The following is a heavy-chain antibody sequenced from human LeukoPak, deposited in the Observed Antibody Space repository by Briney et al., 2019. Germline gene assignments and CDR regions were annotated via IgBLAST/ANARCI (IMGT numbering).Heavy chain of an antibody. Sequence: SETLSLTCTVSGGSISSGGYSWSWIRQHPGKGLEWIGYIYYSGSTYYNPSLKSRVTISVDTSKNQFSLKLSSVTAADTAVYYCARGNIGHDYWGQGTLVTVSS. D-gene: IGHD2/OR15-2a*01. CDR1: GGSISSGGYS. CDR3: ARGNIGHDY. CDR2: IYYSGST. J-gene: IGHJ4*02. V-gene: IGHV4-31*03.